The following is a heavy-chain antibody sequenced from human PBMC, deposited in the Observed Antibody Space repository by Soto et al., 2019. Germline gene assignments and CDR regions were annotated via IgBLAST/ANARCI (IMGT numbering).Heavy chain of an antibody. CDR1: GFSLTTRGVG. J-gene: IGHJ6*03. CDR3: AHVPGWRQLHCSYCYYMDV. V-gene: IGHV2-5*02. CDR2: IYWDDDK. Sequence: QITLKESGPTLVKPTQTLTLTCTFSGFSLTTRGVGVGWIRQPPGKALEWLARIYWDDDKRYSPSLKSRLTITKDTSKKQVVLTLTHVDPVDTATYYCAHVPGWRQLHCSYCYYMDVWGKGATVAVS. D-gene: IGHD2-21*02.